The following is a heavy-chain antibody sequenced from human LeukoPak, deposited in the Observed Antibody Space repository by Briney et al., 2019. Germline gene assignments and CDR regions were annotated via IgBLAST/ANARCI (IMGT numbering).Heavy chain of an antibody. Sequence: GGSLRLSCAASGFTFSSYAMGWVRQAPGKGLEWVSAITASGGNTYYADSVKGRFTISRDSSKNTLYLQVNSLRAEDTAVYYCAKGNGYSYGRYYFDYWGQGTLVTVSS. CDR2: ITASGGNT. CDR1: GFTFSSYA. D-gene: IGHD5-18*01. V-gene: IGHV3-23*01. J-gene: IGHJ4*02. CDR3: AKGNGYSYGRYYFDY.